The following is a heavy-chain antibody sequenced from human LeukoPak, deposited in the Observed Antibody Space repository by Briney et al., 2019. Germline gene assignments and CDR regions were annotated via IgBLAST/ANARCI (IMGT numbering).Heavy chain of an antibody. CDR2: IYHSGST. V-gene: IGHV4-4*02. J-gene: IGHJ6*02. CDR3: ARLPVLRYFDWLPHYYYGMDV. CDR1: GGSISSSNW. D-gene: IGHD3-9*01. Sequence: SGTLSLTCAVSGGSISSSNWWSWVRQPPGKGLEWIGEIYHSGSTNYNPSLKSRVTISVDKSKNQFSLKLSSVTAAGTAVYYCARLPVLRYFDWLPHYYYGMDVWGQGTTVTVSS.